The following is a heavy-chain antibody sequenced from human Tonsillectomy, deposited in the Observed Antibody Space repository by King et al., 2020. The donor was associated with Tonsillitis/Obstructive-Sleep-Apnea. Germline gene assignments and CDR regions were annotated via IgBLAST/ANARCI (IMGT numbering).Heavy chain of an antibody. D-gene: IGHD2-2*01. J-gene: IGHJ6*04. CDR3: ARGRTILPAAMGGEEMDV. CDR1: GGSFSGFY. CDR2: INDSGST. V-gene: IGHV4-34*01. Sequence: VQLQQWGAGLLKPSETLSLTCAVNGGSFSGFYWSWIRQPPGMGLEWIGEINDSGSTNNNPSLTSRVTTSVDTSKNRFSLNLSSVTAADTAVYFCARGRTILPAAMGGEEMDVWGKGTTVTVSS.